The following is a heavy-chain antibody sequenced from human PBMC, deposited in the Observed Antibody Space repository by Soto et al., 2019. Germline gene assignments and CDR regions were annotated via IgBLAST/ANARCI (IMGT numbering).Heavy chain of an antibody. CDR1: GYSFTSFG. V-gene: IGHV1-18*01. J-gene: IGHJ5*02. CDR3: ARDQCPKWRLDP. CDR2: ISAYNGNT. D-gene: IGHD1-26*01. Sequence: QVQLVQSGAEVKKPGASVKVSCKASGYSFTSFGISWVRQAPGHGLEWIGWISAYNGNTNYAQNFQGRVTMTTDTPTNTAYMELWSLRSDDTAVYFFARDQCPKWRLDPWGQGTLITVSS.